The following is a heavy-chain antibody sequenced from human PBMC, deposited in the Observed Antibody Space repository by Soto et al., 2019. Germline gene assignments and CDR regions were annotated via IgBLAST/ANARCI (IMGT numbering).Heavy chain of an antibody. D-gene: IGHD3-16*01. V-gene: IGHV1-18*01. Sequence: GASVKVSCKASGYTFTSYGISWVRQAPGQGLEWMGWISAYNGNTNYAQKLQGRVTMTTDTSTSTTYMELRSLRSDDTAVYYCARGITFGGVLNGMDVWGQGTTVTVSS. CDR2: ISAYNGNT. J-gene: IGHJ6*02. CDR1: GYTFTSYG. CDR3: ARGITFGGVLNGMDV.